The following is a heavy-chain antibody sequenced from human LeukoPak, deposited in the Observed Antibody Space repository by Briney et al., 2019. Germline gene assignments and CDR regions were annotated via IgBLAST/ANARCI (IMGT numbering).Heavy chain of an antibody. CDR3: ASNYGSGSYHYFDY. CDR1: GGSISSGDYY. D-gene: IGHD3-10*01. V-gene: IGHV4-30-4*01. Sequence: SETLSLTCTVSGGSISSGDYYWSWIRQPPGKGLEGIGYVYSSGSTYYNPSLKSRVTMSVDTSKNQFSLKMSSVTAADTAVYYCASNYGSGSYHYFDYWGQGTLVTVSS. CDR2: VYSSGST. J-gene: IGHJ4*02.